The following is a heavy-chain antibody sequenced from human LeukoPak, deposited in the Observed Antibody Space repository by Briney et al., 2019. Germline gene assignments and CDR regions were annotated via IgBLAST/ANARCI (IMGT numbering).Heavy chain of an antibody. V-gene: IGHV3-23*01. Sequence: GGSLRLSCAASGFTFSSYAMSWVRQAPGKGLEWVSAISGSGGSTYYADSVKGRFTLSRDNSKNTLYLQMNSLRAEDTAVYYCAKDLRGGGRFFDYWGQGTLVTVSS. CDR3: AKDLRGGGRFFDY. D-gene: IGHD3-16*01. CDR2: ISGSGGST. CDR1: GFTFSSYA. J-gene: IGHJ4*02.